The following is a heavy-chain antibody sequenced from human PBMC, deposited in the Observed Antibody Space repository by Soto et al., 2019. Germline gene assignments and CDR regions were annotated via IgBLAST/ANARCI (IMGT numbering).Heavy chain of an antibody. J-gene: IGHJ4*02. Sequence: SETLSLTCTVSGGSMNSHYWAWIRQPPGKGMEWIGYIYHSGALNYSPSLESRVTLSIDTSKNQFSLRLNSVTAADTAIYYCARGWERTVDYWGQGTLVTVSS. CDR1: GGSMNSHY. V-gene: IGHV4-59*11. CDR2: IYHSGAL. CDR3: ARGWERTVDY. D-gene: IGHD1-26*01.